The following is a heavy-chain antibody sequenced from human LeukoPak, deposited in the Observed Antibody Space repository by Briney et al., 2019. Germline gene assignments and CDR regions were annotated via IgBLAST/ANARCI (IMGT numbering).Heavy chain of an antibody. CDR3: AKGRIAALPYYFDY. D-gene: IGHD6-6*01. J-gene: IGHJ4*02. Sequence: GASVKVSCKASGGTFSSYAMSWVRQAPGKGLEWVSAISGSGGSTYYADSVKGRFTISRDNSKNTLYLQMNSLRAEDTAVYYCAKGRIAALPYYFDYWGQGTLVTVSS. CDR1: GGTFSSYA. CDR2: ISGSGGST. V-gene: IGHV3-23*01.